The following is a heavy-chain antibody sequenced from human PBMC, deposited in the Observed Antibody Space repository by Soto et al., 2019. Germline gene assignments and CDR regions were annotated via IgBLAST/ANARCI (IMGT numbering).Heavy chain of an antibody. Sequence: QVQLQESGPGLVKPSETLSLTCTVSGGSFKSGSYSWSWIRQPPGKGLEWLGYVYHTGRTSYNTSPKSRVSISMDTSKNQFSLNLDSVPAADTAVYFCARDFAYFDSWGQGTLVTVSS. CDR2: VYHTGRT. V-gene: IGHV4-61*01. D-gene: IGHD3-3*01. J-gene: IGHJ4*02. CDR1: GGSFKSGSYS. CDR3: ARDFAYFDS.